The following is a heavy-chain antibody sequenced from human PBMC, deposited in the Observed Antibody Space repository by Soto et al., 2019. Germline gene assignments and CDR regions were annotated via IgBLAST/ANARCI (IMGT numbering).Heavy chain of an antibody. J-gene: IGHJ4*02. CDR2: IYFSGGT. Sequence: TETLSLTCTVSGGSISSYYWSWIRQPPGKGLEWIGYIYFSGGTNYNPSLKSRVTISVDTSKNQFSLKLSSVTAADTAVYYCAIERRRWYGSIWDYWGQGILVTVSS. CDR1: GGSISSYY. D-gene: IGHD2-15*01. V-gene: IGHV4-59*12. CDR3: AIERRRWYGSIWDY.